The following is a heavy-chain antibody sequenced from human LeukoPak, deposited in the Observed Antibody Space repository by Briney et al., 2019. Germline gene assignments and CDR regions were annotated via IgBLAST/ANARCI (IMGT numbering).Heavy chain of an antibody. Sequence: SETLSFTCTVSGGSISTYYWSWIRQPAGKGLEWIGRLYNSGSTNYNPSLKSRVTISVDTSKNQFSLKLNSVTAADTAVYYCARTFRGYYYMDVWGKGTTVTVSS. CDR3: ARTFRGYYYMDV. V-gene: IGHV4-4*07. CDR2: LYNSGST. J-gene: IGHJ6*03. D-gene: IGHD3-10*01. CDR1: GGSISTYY.